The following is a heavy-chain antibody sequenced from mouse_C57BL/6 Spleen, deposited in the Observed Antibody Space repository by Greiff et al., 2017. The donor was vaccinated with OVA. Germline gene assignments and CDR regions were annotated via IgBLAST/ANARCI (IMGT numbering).Heavy chain of an antibody. J-gene: IGHJ1*03. V-gene: IGHV5-6*02. CDR2: ISSGGSYT. CDR1: GFTFSSYG. CDR3: ARSGTQYFDV. Sequence: EVMLVESGGDLVKPGGSLKLSCAASGFTFSSYGMSWVRQTPDKRLEWVATISSGGSYTYYPDSVKGRCTISRDNAKNTLYLQLSSLKSEDTAMYYCARSGTQYFDVWGTGTTVTVSS. D-gene: IGHD4-1*01.